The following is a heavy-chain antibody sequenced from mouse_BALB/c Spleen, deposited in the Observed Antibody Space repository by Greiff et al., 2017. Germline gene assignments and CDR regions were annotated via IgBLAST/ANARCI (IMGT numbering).Heavy chain of an antibody. J-gene: IGHJ2*01. CDR3: ASESTMITTGLDY. CDR2: ISYDGSN. CDR1: GYSITSGYY. Sequence: EVKLQESGPGLVKPSQSLSLTCSVTGYSITSGYYWNWIRQFPGNKLEWMGYISYDGSNNYNPSLKNRISITRDTSKNQFFLKLNSVTTEDTATYYCASESTMITTGLDYWGQGTTLTVSS. D-gene: IGHD2-4*01. V-gene: IGHV3-6*02.